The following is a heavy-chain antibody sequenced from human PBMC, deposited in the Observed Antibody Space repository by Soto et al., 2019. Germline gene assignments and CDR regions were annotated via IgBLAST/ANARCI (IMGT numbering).Heavy chain of an antibody. CDR2: ISYDGSNK. CDR3: ARDQTAGDWFDP. D-gene: IGHD2-21*02. Sequence: GGSLRLSCAASGFTFSSYAMHWVRQAPGKGLEWVAVISYDGSNKYYADSVKGRFTISRDNSKNTLYLQMNSLRAEDTAVYYCARDQTAGDWFDPWGQGTLVTVSS. V-gene: IGHV3-30-3*01. J-gene: IGHJ5*02. CDR1: GFTFSSYA.